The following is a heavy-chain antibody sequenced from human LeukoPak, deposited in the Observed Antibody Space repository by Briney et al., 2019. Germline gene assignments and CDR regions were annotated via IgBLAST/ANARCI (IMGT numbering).Heavy chain of an antibody. CDR2: INPNSRGT. CDR3: AREVICTNGVCYTYYGMDV. V-gene: IGHV1-2*02. Sequence: ASVKVSCKASGYTFTGYYMHWLRPAPGQGLEWMAWINPNSRGTNYAQKFQGRVTMTRDTSITTAYMELSRLRSDDTAVYYCAREVICTNGVCYTYYGMDVWGQGTAVTVSS. J-gene: IGHJ6*02. CDR1: GYTFTGYY. D-gene: IGHD2-8*01.